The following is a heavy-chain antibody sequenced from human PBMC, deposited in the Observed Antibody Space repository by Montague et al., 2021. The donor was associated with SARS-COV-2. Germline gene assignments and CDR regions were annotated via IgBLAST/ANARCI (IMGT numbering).Heavy chain of an antibody. J-gene: IGHJ4*02. CDR2: INHSGST. V-gene: IGHV4-34*01. CDR1: GGSISGYY. Sequence: SETLSLTCTVSGGSISGYYWSWIRQPPGKGLEWIGEINHSGSTNXXPSLKSRVTISVDTSKNQFSLKLSSVTAADTAVYYCARDSYYYDSSGHFDYWGQGTPVTVSS. D-gene: IGHD3-22*01. CDR3: ARDSYYYDSSGHFDY.